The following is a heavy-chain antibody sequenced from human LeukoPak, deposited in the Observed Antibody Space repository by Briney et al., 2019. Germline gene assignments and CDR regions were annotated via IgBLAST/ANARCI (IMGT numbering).Heavy chain of an antibody. CDR3: AKDPPHTFIQVWTSGDLRFDY. CDR1: GFTFSSYA. J-gene: IGHJ4*02. Sequence: GRSLRLSCAASGFTFSSYAMHWVRQAPGKGLEWVAVISYDGSNKYYADSVKGRFTISRDNSKNTLYLQMDSLRAEDTAVYYCAKDPPHTFIQVWTSGDLRFDYWGQGTLVTVSS. D-gene: IGHD5-18*01. V-gene: IGHV3-30-3*01. CDR2: ISYDGSNK.